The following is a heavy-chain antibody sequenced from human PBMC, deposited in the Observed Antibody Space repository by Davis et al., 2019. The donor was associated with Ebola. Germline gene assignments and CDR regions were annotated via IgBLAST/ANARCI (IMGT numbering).Heavy chain of an antibody. Sequence: GGSLRLSCAASGFTFSNYGMHWVRQAPGKGLEWVAVISYDGSNKYYADSVKGRFTISRDNSKNTLYLQMNSLRAEDTAVYYCAKGMLLTSVLYGMDVWGQGTTVTVSS. CDR3: AKGMLLTSVLYGMDV. CDR2: ISYDGSNK. J-gene: IGHJ6*02. CDR1: GFTFSNYG. D-gene: IGHD1-26*01. V-gene: IGHV3-30*18.